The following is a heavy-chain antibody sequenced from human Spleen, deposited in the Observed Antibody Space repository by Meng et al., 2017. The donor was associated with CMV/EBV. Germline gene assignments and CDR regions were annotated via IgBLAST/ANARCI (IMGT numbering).Heavy chain of an antibody. J-gene: IGHJ4*02. CDR3: ARVQLVGSSWYGEFDY. CDR2: TYYRSKWYN. CDR1: GDSVSGNSAA. D-gene: IGHD6-13*01. V-gene: IGHV6-1*01. Sequence: QVELPQSAPGLVKPSQTSSPTGALSGDSVSGNSAAWNWIRQSPSRGLEWLGRTYYRSKWYNDYAVSVKSRITINPDTSKNQFSLQLNSVTPEDTAVYYCARVQLVGSSWYGEFDYWGQGTLVTVSS.